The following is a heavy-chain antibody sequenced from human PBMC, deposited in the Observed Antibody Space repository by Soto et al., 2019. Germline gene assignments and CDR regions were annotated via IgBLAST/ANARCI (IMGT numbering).Heavy chain of an antibody. V-gene: IGHV4-34*01. J-gene: IGHJ6*03. CDR1: GGSFSGYY. CDR2: INHSGST. Sequence: QVQLQQWGAGLLKPSETLSLTCAVYGGSFSGYYWSWIRQPPGQGLEWIGVINHSGSTNYNPSLNSRASISVDLCNYQFSLKLSFVTAADTAVYYCARGWRRYCYGHSAYYYYYMDVWGKGTTVTVSS. CDR3: ARGWRRYCYGHSAYYYYYMDV. D-gene: IGHD5-18*01.